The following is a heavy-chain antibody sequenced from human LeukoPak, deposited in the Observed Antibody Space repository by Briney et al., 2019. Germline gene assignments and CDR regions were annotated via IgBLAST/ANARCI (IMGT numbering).Heavy chain of an antibody. D-gene: IGHD4-17*01. V-gene: IGHV3-30*04. Sequence: GGSLRLSCAASGFTFSSYAMHWVRQAPGKGLEWVAVISYDGSNKYYADSVKGRFTISRDNAKNTLYLQMNSLRAEDTGIYFCVRETHLAYGALDYWGQGTLVAVSS. CDR3: VRETHLAYGALDY. J-gene: IGHJ4*02. CDR2: ISYDGSNK. CDR1: GFTFSSYA.